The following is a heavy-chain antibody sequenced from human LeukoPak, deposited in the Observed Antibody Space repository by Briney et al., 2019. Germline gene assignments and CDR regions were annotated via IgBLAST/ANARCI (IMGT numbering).Heavy chain of an antibody. V-gene: IGHV4-39*01. CDR3: ARAARPDYYDSPFDY. J-gene: IGHJ4*02. D-gene: IGHD3-22*01. Sequence: SETLSLTCTVSGGSIRSSSSNYYWGWIRQSPGKGLDWIGTIYYSGSTYYNPSLKSRVTISVDTSKNQFSLRLSSVTAADTAVYYCARAARPDYYDSPFDYWGQGTLVTVSS. CDR2: IYYSGST. CDR1: GGSIRSSSSNYY.